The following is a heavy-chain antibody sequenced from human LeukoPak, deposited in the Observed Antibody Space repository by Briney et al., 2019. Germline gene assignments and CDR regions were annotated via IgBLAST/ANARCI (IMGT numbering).Heavy chain of an antibody. V-gene: IGHV4-31*03. CDR2: IYYSGST. J-gene: IGHJ4*02. CDR3: ARVSYGKSGDY. CDR1: GGSISSGGYY. Sequence: SETLSLTCTVSGGSISSGGYYWSWVRQHPGKGLEWIGYIYYSGSTYYNPSLKSRVTISVDTSKNQFSLKLSSVTAADTAVYYCARVSYGKSGDYWGQGTLVTVSS. D-gene: IGHD5-18*01.